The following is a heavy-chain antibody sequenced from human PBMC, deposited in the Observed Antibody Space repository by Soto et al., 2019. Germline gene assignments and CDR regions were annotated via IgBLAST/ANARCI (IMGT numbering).Heavy chain of an antibody. CDR3: ARGGGSTKVDY. CDR1: GGSITSSGYY. CDR2: TSNSGST. D-gene: IGHD2-2*01. V-gene: IGHV4-31*03. Sequence: QVQLQESGPGLVKPSQTLSLTCTVSGGSITSSGYYWSWIRQHPGEGLEWIGFTSNSGSTSYNPSLKRRVTLFVDPSSNQFALNLKSVTAADTAVYYCARGGGSTKVDYWGQGTLVTVSP. J-gene: IGHJ4*02.